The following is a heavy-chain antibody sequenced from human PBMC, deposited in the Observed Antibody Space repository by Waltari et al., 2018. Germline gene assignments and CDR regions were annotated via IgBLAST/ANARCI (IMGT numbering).Heavy chain of an antibody. D-gene: IGHD4-17*01. V-gene: IGHV3-74*01. CDR3: VRGLGDLN. J-gene: IGHJ4*02. CDR1: GLTFSTYW. CDR2: ISRDGLLT. Sequence: EVQLVESGGGLVKPGGSLRLSCAAAGLTFSTYWMSWVRQAPEKGLMWVSRISRDGLLTSYADSGKDRFTISRDNARKTLFLQMNSLRAEDTALYYCVRGLGDLNWGQGTLVTVSS.